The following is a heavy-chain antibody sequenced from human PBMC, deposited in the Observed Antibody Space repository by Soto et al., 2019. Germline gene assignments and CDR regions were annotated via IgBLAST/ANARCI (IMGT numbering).Heavy chain of an antibody. J-gene: IGHJ4*02. Sequence: GGSLRLSCASSGFTFSDYYMSWIRQAPGKGLEWVSYISSSGSTIYYADSVKGRFTISRDNAKNSLYLQMNSLRAEDTAVYYCASEKDYDFWSGYYVWGQGTLVTVSS. CDR1: GFTFSDYY. V-gene: IGHV3-11*01. CDR3: ASEKDYDFWSGYYV. D-gene: IGHD3-3*01. CDR2: ISSSGSTI.